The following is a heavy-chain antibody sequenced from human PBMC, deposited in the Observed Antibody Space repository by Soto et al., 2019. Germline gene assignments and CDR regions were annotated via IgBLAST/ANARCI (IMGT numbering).Heavy chain of an antibody. D-gene: IGHD1-26*01. CDR1: GFTFSSHA. Sequence: GGSLRLSCAASGFTFSSHAMSWVRQAPGKGLEWVSAISGGGGSTYYADSVKGRFTISRDNSKNTLYLQMNSLRAEDTAAYYCTKDERGTTLFDNWGQGTLVTVSS. CDR3: TKDERGTTLFDN. J-gene: IGHJ4*02. CDR2: ISGGGGST. V-gene: IGHV3-23*01.